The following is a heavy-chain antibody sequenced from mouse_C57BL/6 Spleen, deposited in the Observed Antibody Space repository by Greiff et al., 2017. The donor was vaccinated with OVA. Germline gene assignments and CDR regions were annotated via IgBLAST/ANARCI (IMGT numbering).Heavy chain of an antibody. V-gene: IGHV1-80*01. CDR3: ARHYYGTFMDY. CDR1: GYAFSSYW. Sequence: QVQLQQSGAELVKPGASVKISCKASGYAFSSYWMNWVKQRPGKGLEWIGQIYPGDGDTNYNGKFKGKATLTADKSSSTAYMQLSSLTSEDSAVYFCARHYYGTFMDYWGQGTSVTVSS. J-gene: IGHJ4*01. CDR2: IYPGDGDT. D-gene: IGHD1-1*01.